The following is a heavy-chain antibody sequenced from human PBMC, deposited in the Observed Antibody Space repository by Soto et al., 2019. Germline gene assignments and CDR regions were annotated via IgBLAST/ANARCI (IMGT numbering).Heavy chain of an antibody. CDR2: MNPNSGNT. J-gene: IGHJ6*03. CDR1: GYTFTSYD. Sequence: ASVKVSCKASGYTFTSYDINWVRQATGQGLEWMGWMNPNSGNTGYAQKFQGRVTMTRNTSISTAYMALSSLRSEDTAVYYCAPAKYCTNGVCSYYYYMDVWGKGTTVTVSS. CDR3: APAKYCTNGVCSYYYYMDV. D-gene: IGHD2-8*01. V-gene: IGHV1-8*01.